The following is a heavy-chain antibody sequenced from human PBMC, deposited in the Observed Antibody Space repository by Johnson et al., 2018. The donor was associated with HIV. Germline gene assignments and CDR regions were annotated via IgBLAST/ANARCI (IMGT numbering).Heavy chain of an antibody. D-gene: IGHD5-18*01. Sequence: QVLLVESGGVVVQPGGSLRLSCVASGFTFSSYAMHWVRQAPGKGLEWVTFIRYDGSNKYYADSVKGRFTISRDNSKNTLYLQMSSLRAEDTAVYYCARGVRNSDGYLLGTFDIWGQGTMVTVSS. J-gene: IGHJ3*02. CDR3: ARGVRNSDGYLLGTFDI. CDR2: IRYDGSNK. CDR1: GFTFSSYA. V-gene: IGHV3-30*02.